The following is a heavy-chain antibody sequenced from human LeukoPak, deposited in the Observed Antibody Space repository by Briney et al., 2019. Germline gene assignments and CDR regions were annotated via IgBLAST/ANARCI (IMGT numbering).Heavy chain of an antibody. CDR3: ARGNTVTTSGIVPFDY. CDR2: ISAYNGNT. Sequence: ASVKVSCKASGYTFTSYGISWVRQAPGQGLEWMGWISAYNGNTNYAQKLQGRVTMTTDTSTSTAYMELRSLRSDDTAVYYCARGNTVTTSGIVPFDYWGQGTLVTVSS. J-gene: IGHJ4*02. D-gene: IGHD4-17*01. V-gene: IGHV1-18*01. CDR1: GYTFTSYG.